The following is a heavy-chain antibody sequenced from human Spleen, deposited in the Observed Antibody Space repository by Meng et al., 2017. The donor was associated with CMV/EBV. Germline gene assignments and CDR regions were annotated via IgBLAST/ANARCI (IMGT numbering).Heavy chain of an antibody. Sequence: GGSLRLSCAASGFTFDDYTMHWVRQAPGKGLEWVSSISSSSSYINYAKSVKGRFTISRDNVKNSLYLQMNSLRAEDTAVYYCARERLYQPLWGDALDIWGQGTVVTVSS. J-gene: IGHJ3*02. D-gene: IGHD1-26*01. CDR2: ISSSSSYI. CDR1: GFTFDDYT. CDR3: ARERLYQPLWGDALDI. V-gene: IGHV3-21*01.